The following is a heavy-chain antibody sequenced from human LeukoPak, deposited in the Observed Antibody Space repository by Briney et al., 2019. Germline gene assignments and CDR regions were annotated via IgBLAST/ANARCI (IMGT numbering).Heavy chain of an antibody. Sequence: SQTLSLTCTVSGGSISSGGYYWSWIRQHPGKGLEWIGYIYYSGSTYYSPSLKSRVTISVDRSKTQFSLELTSVTAADTAVYFCARSRRGYWYFDLWGRGTLVSVSS. CDR1: GGSISSGGYY. CDR3: ARSRRGYWYFDL. CDR2: IYYSGST. V-gene: IGHV4-31*03. J-gene: IGHJ2*01. D-gene: IGHD3-16*01.